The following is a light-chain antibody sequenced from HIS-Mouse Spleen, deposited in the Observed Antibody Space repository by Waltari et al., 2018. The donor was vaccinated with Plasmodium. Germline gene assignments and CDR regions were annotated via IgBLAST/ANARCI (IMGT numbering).Light chain of an antibody. Sequence: EIVMTQSPATLSVSPGERATLSCRASQSVSSNLAWYQQKPGQAPRLLIYGASTRATGTAARCSGRCAGTEITITISSLQSEDFADYYCQQYNNWSFTFGPGTKVDIK. CDR2: GAS. J-gene: IGKJ3*01. CDR1: QSVSSN. V-gene: IGKV3-15*01. CDR3: QQYNNWSFT.